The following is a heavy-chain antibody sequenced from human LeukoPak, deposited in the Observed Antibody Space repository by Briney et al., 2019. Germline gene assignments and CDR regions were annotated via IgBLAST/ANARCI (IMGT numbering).Heavy chain of an antibody. V-gene: IGHV3-23*01. CDR3: TKKRSTSVTDWFDP. D-gene: IGHD2-2*01. CDR1: GFTFSSYH. Sequence: GGSLRLSCTASGFTFSSYHMTWLPQAPGKAVECVSVISCFGTTTYYADSVESRFTISRDNNKNTLFLQMKSRIVEDAATYYCTKKRSTSVTDWFDPWGQGTLVTVSS. CDR2: ISCFGTTT. J-gene: IGHJ5*02.